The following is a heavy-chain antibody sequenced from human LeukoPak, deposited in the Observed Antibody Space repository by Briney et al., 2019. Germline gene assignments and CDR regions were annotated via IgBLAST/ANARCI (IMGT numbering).Heavy chain of an antibody. CDR1: GFTFSSYG. Sequence: GRSLRLSCAASGFTFSSYGMHWVRQAPGKGLEWVAVLWYDGSNKYYADSVKGRFTISRDNSKNTLYLQMNSLRAEDTAVYYCAREGSDDGSYYFDYWGQGTLVTVSS. V-gene: IGHV3-33*01. J-gene: IGHJ4*02. D-gene: IGHD3-10*01. CDR3: AREGSDDGSYYFDY. CDR2: LWYDGSNK.